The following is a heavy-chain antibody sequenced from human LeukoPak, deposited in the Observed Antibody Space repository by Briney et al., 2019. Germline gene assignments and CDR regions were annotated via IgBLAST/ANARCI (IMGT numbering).Heavy chain of an antibody. D-gene: IGHD2-2*01. V-gene: IGHV4-39*07. CDR2: IYYSGST. Sequence: SETLSLTCTVSGGSISSSSYYWGWIRQPPGKGLEWIGSIYYSGSTYYNPSLKSRVTISVDTSKNQFSLKLSSVTAADTAVYYCARGKDGVVVPAAIDYFDYWGQGTLVTVSS. CDR1: GGSISSSSYY. CDR3: ARGKDGVVVPAAIDYFDY. J-gene: IGHJ4*02.